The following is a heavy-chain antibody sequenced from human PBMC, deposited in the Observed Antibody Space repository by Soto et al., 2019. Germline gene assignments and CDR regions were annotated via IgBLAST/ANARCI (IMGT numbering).Heavy chain of an antibody. J-gene: IGHJ4*02. CDR3: ARDLLEEEMATIFDY. V-gene: IGHV3-33*01. D-gene: IGHD5-12*01. CDR1: GVTFSSYG. Sequence: GGSLRLSCAASGVTFSSYGMHWVRQAPGKGLEWVAVIWYDGSNKYYADSVKGRFTISRDNSKNTLYLQMNSLRAEDTAVYYCARDLLEEEMATIFDYWGQGTLVTVSS. CDR2: IWYDGSNK.